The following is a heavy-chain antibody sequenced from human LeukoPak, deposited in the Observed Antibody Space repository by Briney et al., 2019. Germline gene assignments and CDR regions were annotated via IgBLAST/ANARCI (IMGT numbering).Heavy chain of an antibody. D-gene: IGHD2-2*01. J-gene: IGHJ4*02. V-gene: IGHV6-1*01. CDR3: ARESASTFDY. Sequence: NPSQTLSLTCAMSGDSVSSNSVAWNWIRQSPSRGLEWLGRTYYRSKWYTDYALSVKSRMTINPDTSKNQFSLRLSSVTPEDTAVYYCARESASTFDYWGQGTLVTVSS. CDR2: TYYRSKWYT. CDR1: GDSVSSNSVA.